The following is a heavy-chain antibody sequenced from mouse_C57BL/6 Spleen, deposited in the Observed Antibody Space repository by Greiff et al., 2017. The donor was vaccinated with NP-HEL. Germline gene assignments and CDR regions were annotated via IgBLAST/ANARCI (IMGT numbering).Heavy chain of an antibody. V-gene: IGHV2-3*01. CDR3: ARNYDYDGYFDV. Sequence: QVQLMESGPGLVAPSQSLSITCTASGFSLTSYGVSWVRQPPGKGLEWLGVIWGDGGTNYHSALISRRSISKDNSKSQVFLKLNRLQTDDTATYYCARNYDYDGYFDVWGTGTTVTVSS. D-gene: IGHD2-4*01. CDR1: GFSLTSYG. CDR2: IWGDGGT. J-gene: IGHJ1*03.